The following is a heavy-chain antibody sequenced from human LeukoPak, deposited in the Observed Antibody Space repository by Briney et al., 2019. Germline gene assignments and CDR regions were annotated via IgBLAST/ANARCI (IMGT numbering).Heavy chain of an antibody. CDR3: ARGGWGYYDSSGYSELYNWFDP. CDR2: INHSGST. D-gene: IGHD3-22*01. Sequence: SETLSLTCAVYGGSFSGYYWSWIRQPPGKGLEWIGEINHSGSTNYNPSLKSRVTISIDTSKNQFSLKLSSVTAADTAVYYCARGGWGYYDSSGYSELYNWFDPWGQGTLVTVSS. V-gene: IGHV4-34*01. J-gene: IGHJ5*02. CDR1: GGSFSGYY.